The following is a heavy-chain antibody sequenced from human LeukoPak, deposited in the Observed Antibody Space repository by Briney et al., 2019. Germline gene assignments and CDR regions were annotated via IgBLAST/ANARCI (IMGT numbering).Heavy chain of an antibody. CDR1: GGSISNYY. CDR2: IYYTGST. J-gene: IGHJ5*02. CDR3: ARDYSVWFDP. V-gene: IGHV4-59*12. Sequence: PSETLSLTCTVSGGSISNYYWSWIRQPPGKGLEWIGYIYYTGSTDYNPSLKSRVTMSVDTSKNQFSLKLSSVTAADTAVYYCARDYSVWFDPWGQGTLVTVSS. D-gene: IGHD2-21*01.